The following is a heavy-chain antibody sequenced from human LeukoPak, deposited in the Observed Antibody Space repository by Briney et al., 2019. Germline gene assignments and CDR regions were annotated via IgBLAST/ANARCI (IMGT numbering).Heavy chain of an antibody. CDR3: ARRAPFGSGRIYYFDY. Sequence: GESLKISCQGSGYSFAISWIGWVRQMPGKGLEWLRIIYPVDSDTTYNPSFQGQVTISADKSTNTAYLQWSSLKASDTAMYYCARRAPFGSGRIYYFDYWGQGTLVTVST. CDR2: IYPVDSDT. CDR1: GYSFAISW. J-gene: IGHJ4*02. V-gene: IGHV5-51*01. D-gene: IGHD3-10*01.